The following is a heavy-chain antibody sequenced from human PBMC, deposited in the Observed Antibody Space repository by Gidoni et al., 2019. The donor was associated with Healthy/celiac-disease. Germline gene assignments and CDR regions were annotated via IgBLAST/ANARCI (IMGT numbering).Heavy chain of an antibody. Sequence: QVQLQESGPGLVKPSQTLSLTCTVSGGSISSGGYYWSWIRQHPGKGLEWIGYIYYSGSTYYNPSLKSRVTISVDTSKNQFSLKLSSVTAADTAVYYCARARGTYYDFKPPSDYYYYMDVWGKGTTVTVSS. CDR2: IYYSGST. D-gene: IGHD3-3*01. CDR3: ARARGTYYDFKPPSDYYYYMDV. J-gene: IGHJ6*03. CDR1: GGSISSGGYY. V-gene: IGHV4-31*03.